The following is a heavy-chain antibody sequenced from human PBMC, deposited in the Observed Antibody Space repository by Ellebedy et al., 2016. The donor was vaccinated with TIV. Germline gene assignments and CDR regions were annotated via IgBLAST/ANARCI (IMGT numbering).Heavy chain of an antibody. J-gene: IGHJ4*02. CDR1: GFTFSNYA. CDR3: ARDHYCNTRNNGLDY. D-gene: IGHD1/OR15-1a*01. Sequence: PGGSLRLSCAASGFTFSNYAMHWVRQAPGKGLEWVAVISYDGSNKFYADSVKGRFTISRDSSKNTLYLQMDSLRADDTAVYYCARDHYCNTRNNGLDYWGQGTLVTVSS. CDR2: ISYDGSNK. V-gene: IGHV3-30*04.